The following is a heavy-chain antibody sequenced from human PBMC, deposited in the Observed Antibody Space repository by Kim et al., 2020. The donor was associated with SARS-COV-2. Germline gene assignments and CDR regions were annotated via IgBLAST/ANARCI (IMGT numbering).Heavy chain of an antibody. CDR3: ARQIRDTLHWFDT. J-gene: IGHJ5*02. Sequence: SVKVSCKASGCTFNTYAISWVRQAPGQGLELMGGFIPIFGTANYAQKFQGRVSITADESTSTGYMELSSLRSDDTAVYYCARQIRDTLHWFDTWGQGALVTVSS. CDR1: GCTFNTYA. V-gene: IGHV1-69*13. D-gene: IGHD5-18*01. CDR2: FIPIFGTA.